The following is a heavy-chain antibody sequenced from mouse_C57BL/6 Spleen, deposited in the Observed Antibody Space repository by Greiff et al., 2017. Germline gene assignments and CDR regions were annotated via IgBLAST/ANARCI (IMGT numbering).Heavy chain of an antibody. D-gene: IGHD1-1*01. Sequence: QVQLQQPGAELVRPGTSVKLSCTASGYTFTSYWMHWVKQRPGQGLEWIGVIDPSDSYTNYNQKFKGKATLTVDTSSSTASLQLSSLTSEDAAVYYCARDGSSYEDYFDYWGQGTTLTVAS. CDR2: IDPSDSYT. V-gene: IGHV1-59*01. CDR1: GYTFTSYW. CDR3: ARDGSSYEDYFDY. J-gene: IGHJ2*01.